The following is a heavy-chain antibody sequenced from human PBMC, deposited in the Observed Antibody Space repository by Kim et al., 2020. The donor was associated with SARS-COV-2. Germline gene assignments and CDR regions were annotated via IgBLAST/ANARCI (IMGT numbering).Heavy chain of an antibody. CDR1: GFTFSSYA. Sequence: GGSLRLSCAASGFTFSSYAMSWVRQAPGKGLEWVPAISGSGGSTYYADSVKGWFTISRDNSKNTLYLQMNSLRAEDTAVYYCAKVRTSYIAVGGTEWYFDLWGRGALVTVSS. CDR2: ISGSGGST. J-gene: IGHJ2*01. V-gene: IGHV3-23*01. D-gene: IGHD6-19*01. CDR3: AKVRTSYIAVGGTEWYFDL.